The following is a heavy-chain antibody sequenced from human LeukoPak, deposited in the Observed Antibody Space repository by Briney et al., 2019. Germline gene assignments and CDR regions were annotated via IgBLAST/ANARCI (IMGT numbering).Heavy chain of an antibody. CDR3: ARVVYERNGYFVSSAGYFDL. CDR1: GDSIDSGGYY. V-gene: IGHV4-31*03. D-gene: IGHD3-22*01. J-gene: IGHJ2*01. Sequence: PSETLSLTCSVSGDSIDSGGYYWSWIRQRPGQGLEWIGYISYSESTYYKPSLRSRLTISLDTSENQFSLKLTSVTAADTAVYYCARVVYERNGYFVSSAGYFDLWGRGTLVTVSS. CDR2: ISYSEST.